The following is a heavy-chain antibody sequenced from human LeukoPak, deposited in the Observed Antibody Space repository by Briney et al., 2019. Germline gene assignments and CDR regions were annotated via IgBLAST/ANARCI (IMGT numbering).Heavy chain of an antibody. CDR1: GGSIRSSSYY. D-gene: IGHD1-7*01. CDR3: TREIGGTTVHY. CDR2: VYSSGRT. V-gene: IGHV4-39*07. J-gene: IGHJ4*01. Sequence: SETLSLTCTVSGGSIRSSSYYWGWIRQPPGKGLEWIGSVYSSGRTYYNPSPTSRVTVSADTSKNQFSLKLSSVTAADTAVYYCTREIGGTTVHYWGHGMLVTVSS.